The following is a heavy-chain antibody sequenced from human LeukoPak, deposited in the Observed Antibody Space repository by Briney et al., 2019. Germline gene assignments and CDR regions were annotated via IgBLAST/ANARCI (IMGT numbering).Heavy chain of an antibody. Sequence: SRTLSLTCAISGDSVSSNSAAWNWIRQSPSRGLEWLGRTYYRSKWYKDYAVSVKSRITINPDTSKNQFSLQLNSVTPEDTAVYYCARGWGLRSSAAFDSWGQGTLVTVPS. D-gene: IGHD6-19*01. J-gene: IGHJ4*02. CDR1: GDSVSSNSAA. CDR3: ARGWGLRSSAAFDS. V-gene: IGHV6-1*01. CDR2: TYYRSKWYK.